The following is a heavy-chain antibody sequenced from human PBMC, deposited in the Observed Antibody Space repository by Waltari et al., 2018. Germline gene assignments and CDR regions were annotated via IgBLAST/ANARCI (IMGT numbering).Heavy chain of an antibody. D-gene: IGHD1-7*01. Sequence: QVQLVQSGAEVQKPGASVKISCQAAGSTFATYYLHWVRQAPGQGLEWMGIVDPLGGTTIYAQQFQATATMTRDTSTSTGNMELSILRAEDSAVYYCASSAPRTGTVGLDHWGQGSLVTGSS. CDR1: GSTFATYY. J-gene: IGHJ4*02. CDR3: ASSAPRTGTVGLDH. CDR2: VDPLGGTT. V-gene: IGHV1-46*01.